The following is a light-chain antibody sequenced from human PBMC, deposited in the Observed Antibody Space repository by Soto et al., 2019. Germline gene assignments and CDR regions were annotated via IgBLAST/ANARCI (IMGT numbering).Light chain of an antibody. Sequence: IQLTQSPSSLSASVGDRVTITCRASQGISSYLAWYQQKPGNAPDLLIYAASTLKSGVPSRFSGSGSGTDFTLTISSLQPEDFATYYCQQFNSYPFTFGGGTKVEIK. CDR3: QQFNSYPFT. J-gene: IGKJ4*02. V-gene: IGKV1-9*01. CDR1: QGISSY. CDR2: AAS.